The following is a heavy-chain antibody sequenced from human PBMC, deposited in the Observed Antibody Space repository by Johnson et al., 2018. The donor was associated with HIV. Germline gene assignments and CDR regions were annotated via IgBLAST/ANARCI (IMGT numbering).Heavy chain of an antibody. CDR2: IKQDGSEK. V-gene: IGHV3-7*02. D-gene: IGHD6-19*01. J-gene: IGHJ3*02. CDR1: GFIFSSYW. CDR3: ARAIDQGYSSGWSSDVYDI. Sequence: VQLVESGGGLVQPGGSLRLSCAVSGFIFSSYWMSWVRQAPGKGLEWVANIKQDGSEKYYVDSVKGRFTISRDNAKNTLYLQMNSLRVEDTAVYYCARAIDQGYSSGWSSDVYDIWGQGTMVTVSA.